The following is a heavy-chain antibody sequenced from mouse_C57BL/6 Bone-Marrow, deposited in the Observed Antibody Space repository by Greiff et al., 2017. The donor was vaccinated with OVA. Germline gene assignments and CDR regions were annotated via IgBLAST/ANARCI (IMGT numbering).Heavy chain of an antibody. CDR3: ARGYGGYSGGYFDF. V-gene: IGHV1-22*01. CDR1: GYTFTDYN. CDR2: INPNNGGT. J-gene: IGHJ1*03. D-gene: IGHD1-1*02. Sequence: VQLQQSGPELVKPGASVKMSCKASGYTFTDYNMHWVKQSHGKSLEWIGYINPNNGGTSYNQKFKGKATLTVNKSSNTAYIELLSLTSEDSSDYYGARGYGGYSGGYFDFWGTGTTVTVSS.